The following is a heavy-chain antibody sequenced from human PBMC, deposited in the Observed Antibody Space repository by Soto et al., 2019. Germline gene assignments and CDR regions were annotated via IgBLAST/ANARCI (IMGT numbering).Heavy chain of an antibody. CDR2: ISGSGGGT. CDR3: AKESSPSSSISCTGARADY. CDR1: GFTFSSYA. D-gene: IGHD2-2*01. J-gene: IGHJ4*02. Sequence: EVQLLESGGTLVQPGGSLRLSCAASGFTFSSYAMSWVRQAPGKGLEWVSGISGSGGGTYYADSVKGRFSISRDKSKTTLYLQRNSLRAEDTAVYYCAKESSPSSSISCTGARADYWGQGTLVTVSS. V-gene: IGHV3-23*01.